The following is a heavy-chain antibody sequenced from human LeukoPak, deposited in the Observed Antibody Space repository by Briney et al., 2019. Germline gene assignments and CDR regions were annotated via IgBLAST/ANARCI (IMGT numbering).Heavy chain of an antibody. V-gene: IGHV3-74*01. CDR2: ITRDGSST. CDR1: GFTFSSSW. Sequence: VQPGGSLSLSCAASGFTFSSSWMHWVRPAPGKGLVWVSRITRDGSSTTYADSVKGRFTTSRDNAKNTLYLQMDSLRDDDTAVYYCARDPGYESWSPFWGGMDVWGNGTTVIVSS. J-gene: IGHJ6*04. CDR3: ARDPGYESWSPFWGGMDV. D-gene: IGHD3-16*01.